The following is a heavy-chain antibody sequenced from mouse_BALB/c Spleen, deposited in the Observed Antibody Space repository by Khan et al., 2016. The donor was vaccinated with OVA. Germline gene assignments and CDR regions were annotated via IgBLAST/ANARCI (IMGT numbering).Heavy chain of an antibody. CDR1: GYTFTSYY. J-gene: IGHJ3*01. Sequence: QVQLQQPGAELVKPGASVKLSCKASGYTFTSYYIYWVKQRPGQGLEWIGGINPSNGDTYFNEKFESKATLTVDNSSSTAFMQVSSLTSEDSAVYYCTRSGWAAFAYWGQGTLVTVSA. V-gene: IGHV1S81*02. D-gene: IGHD1-1*02. CDR2: INPSNGDT. CDR3: TRSGWAAFAY.